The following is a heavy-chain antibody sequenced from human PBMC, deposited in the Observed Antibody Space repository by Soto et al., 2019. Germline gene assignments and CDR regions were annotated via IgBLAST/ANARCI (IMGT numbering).Heavy chain of an antibody. J-gene: IGHJ6*02. D-gene: IGHD3-16*01. CDR1: GFTFSSYD. Sequence: PGGSLRLSCAASGFTFSSYDMHWVRQATGKGLEWVSAIGTAGDTYYPGSVKGRFTISRENAKNSLYLQMNSLRAGDTAVYYCARALRGRGYYYYGMDVWGQGTTVTVSS. V-gene: IGHV3-13*01. CDR3: ARALRGRGYYYYGMDV. CDR2: IGTAGDT.